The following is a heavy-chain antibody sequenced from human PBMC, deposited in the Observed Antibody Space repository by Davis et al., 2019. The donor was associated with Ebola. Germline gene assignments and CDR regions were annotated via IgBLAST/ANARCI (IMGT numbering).Heavy chain of an antibody. V-gene: IGHV3-74*01. CDR2: INSDGSST. Sequence: GKSLKISCAASGFTFSSYWMHWVRQAPGKGLVWVSRINSDGSSTSYADSVKGRFTISRDNAKNTLYLQMNSLRAEDTAVYYCARAIAARPHYYYGMDVWGQGTTVTVSS. CDR1: GFTFSSYW. D-gene: IGHD6-6*01. CDR3: ARAIAARPHYYYGMDV. J-gene: IGHJ6*02.